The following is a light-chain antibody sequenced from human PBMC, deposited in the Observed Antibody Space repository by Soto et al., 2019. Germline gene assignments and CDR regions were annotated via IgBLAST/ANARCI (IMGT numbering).Light chain of an antibody. V-gene: IGKV1-5*03. CDR2: KAS. CDR3: QQYNSYSPGIT. Sequence: DIQMTQSPSTLSASVGDRVTITCRASQSISSWLAWYQQKPGKAPKLLIYKASSLESGVPSRFSGSGSGTEFTLTISSLQPDDFATYYCQQYNSYSPGITFGGGTKVDIK. J-gene: IGKJ4*01. CDR1: QSISSW.